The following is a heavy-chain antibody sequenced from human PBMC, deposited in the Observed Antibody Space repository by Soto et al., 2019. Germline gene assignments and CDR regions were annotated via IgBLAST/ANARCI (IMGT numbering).Heavy chain of an antibody. CDR1: GFTFSSYT. D-gene: IGHD6-13*01. CDR3: ARAPASSWHTFDS. Sequence: QVQLVESGGGVVQPGRSLRLSCAASGFTFSSYTMHWVRQAPGKGLEWVTLISSDGSNKYYVDAEKGRFTISRDNSINTLYMQINSLRTEDTAVYYFARAPASSWHTFDSWGQGTLVTVSS. V-gene: IGHV3-30-3*01. J-gene: IGHJ4*02. CDR2: ISSDGSNK.